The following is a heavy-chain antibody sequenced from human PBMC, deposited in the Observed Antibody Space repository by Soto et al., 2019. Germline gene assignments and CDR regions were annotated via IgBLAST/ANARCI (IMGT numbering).Heavy chain of an antibody. CDR3: ARDQVSGWLFDY. Sequence: ASVKVSCKASGYTFTSYAMHWVRQAPGQRLEWMGWINAGNGNTKYSQKFQGRVTITRDTSASTAYMELSSLRSEDTAVYYCARDQVSGWLFDYWGQGTLVTVSS. V-gene: IGHV1-3*01. CDR1: GYTFTSYA. D-gene: IGHD6-19*01. J-gene: IGHJ4*02. CDR2: INAGNGNT.